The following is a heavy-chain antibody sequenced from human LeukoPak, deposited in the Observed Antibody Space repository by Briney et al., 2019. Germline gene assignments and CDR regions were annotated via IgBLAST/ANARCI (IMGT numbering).Heavy chain of an antibody. J-gene: IGHJ4*02. Sequence: GGSLRLSCAVSGFSFSSYSMNWVRQAPGKGLEWVSYISSSSDTIYYADSVKGRFSISRDNSKNTVDLQMNSLRVEDTAVYYCAKDYVSGDGYWDFDYWGQGTLVTVSS. D-gene: IGHD5-24*01. CDR1: GFSFSSYS. CDR3: AKDYVSGDGYWDFDY. CDR2: ISSSSDTI. V-gene: IGHV3-48*01.